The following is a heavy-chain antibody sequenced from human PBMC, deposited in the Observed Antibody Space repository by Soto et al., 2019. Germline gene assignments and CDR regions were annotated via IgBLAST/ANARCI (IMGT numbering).Heavy chain of an antibody. J-gene: IGHJ6*02. Sequence: EVQLVESGGGLVKPGGSLRLSCAASGFTFSSYSMNWVRQAPGKGLEWVSSISSSSSYIYYADSVKGRFTISRDNAKNSLYLQMNSQRAEDTAVYYCARDTLSSSWNHCYYDGMDVWGQGTTVTVSS. CDR1: GFTFSSYS. CDR3: ARDTLSSSWNHCYYDGMDV. V-gene: IGHV3-21*01. CDR2: ISSSSSYI. D-gene: IGHD6-13*01.